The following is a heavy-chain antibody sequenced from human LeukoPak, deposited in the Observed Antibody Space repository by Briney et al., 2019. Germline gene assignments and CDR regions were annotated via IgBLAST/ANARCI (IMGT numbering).Heavy chain of an antibody. V-gene: IGHV4-31*03. CDR1: GGSISSGGYY. Sequence: PSQTLSLTCTVSGGSISSGGYYWSWIRQHPGKGLEWIGYIYYSGSTYYNPSLKSRVIISVDTSKNQLSLKLSSVTAADTAVYYCARDWVGDCAIDPWGQGTLVTVSS. CDR3: ARDWVGDCAIDP. J-gene: IGHJ5*02. CDR2: IYYSGST. D-gene: IGHD2-21*02.